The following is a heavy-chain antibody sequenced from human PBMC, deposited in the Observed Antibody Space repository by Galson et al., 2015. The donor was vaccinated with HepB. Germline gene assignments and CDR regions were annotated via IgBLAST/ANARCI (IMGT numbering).Heavy chain of an antibody. CDR3: AKDREGDTGDFDS. D-gene: IGHD5-18*01. V-gene: IGHV3-23*01. CDR2: FSGVNSDT. Sequence: SLRLSCAASGFTFSNYAMSWVRQAPGKGLEWVSTFSGVNSDTYYADSVKGRFTVSGDNSKNQGYLQMNSLRSEDTAVYYCAKDREGDTGDFDSWGQGTLVTVSS. J-gene: IGHJ4*02. CDR1: GFTFSNYA.